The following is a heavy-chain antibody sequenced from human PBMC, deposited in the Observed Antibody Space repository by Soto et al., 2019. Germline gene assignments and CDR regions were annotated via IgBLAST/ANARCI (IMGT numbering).Heavy chain of an antibody. CDR3: VKGQSSTWSHTGGMDI. V-gene: IGHV3-23*01. J-gene: IGHJ6*02. D-gene: IGHD1-26*01. Sequence: EVQLLESGGGLVQPGGSLRLSCAASGFTFSTYAMTWVRQAPGKGLEWVSGIDDRGVGTYYADSVKGRLTISRDTANNMLYLQMGSLRAEDTAVYYCVKGQSSTWSHTGGMDIWGQGTTVTVAS. CDR2: IDDRGVGT. CDR1: GFTFSTYA.